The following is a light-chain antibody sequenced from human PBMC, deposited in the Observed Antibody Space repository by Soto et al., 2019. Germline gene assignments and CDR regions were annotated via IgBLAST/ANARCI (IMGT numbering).Light chain of an antibody. V-gene: IGLV1-44*01. CDR3: AAWDDGRLDHVV. CDR1: DSNIGSNF. CDR2: SDY. J-gene: IGLJ2*01. Sequence: QSVLTQPPSASGTPGQRVTISCSGSDSNIGSNFVNWYQQLPGAAPRLLIYSDYKRPSGVPDRFSGSKSGTSASLAISGLQSEDEADYYCAAWDDGRLDHVVFGGGTKLTVL.